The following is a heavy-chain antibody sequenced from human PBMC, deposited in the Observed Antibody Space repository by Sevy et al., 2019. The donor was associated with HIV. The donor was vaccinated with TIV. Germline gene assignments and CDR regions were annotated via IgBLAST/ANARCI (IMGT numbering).Heavy chain of an antibody. CDR3: ASDGGIVVVPAADTNSYFDY. CDR1: GYTFTSYY. J-gene: IGHJ4*02. Sequence: GSVKVSCKASGYTFTSYYMHWVRQAPGQGLEWMGIINPSGRSTSYAQKFQGRVTMTRDTSTSTVYMELSSLRSEDTAVYYCASDGGIVVVPAADTNSYFDYWGQGTLVTVSS. D-gene: IGHD2-2*01. V-gene: IGHV1-46*01. CDR2: INPSGRST.